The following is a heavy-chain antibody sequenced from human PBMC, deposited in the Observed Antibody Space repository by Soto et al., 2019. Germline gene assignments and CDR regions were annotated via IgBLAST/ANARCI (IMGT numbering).Heavy chain of an antibody. Sequence: ASVKVSCKASGYSFTGYLMHWVRQAPGQRLEWMGWINAGNGSTKYSQKFLGRVTITRDTSASTAYMELSSLRSEDTAVYYCARDQSWFTVTAPDDYWGQGTLVTVSS. V-gene: IGHV1-3*01. CDR3: ARDQSWFTVTAPDDY. CDR2: INAGNGST. D-gene: IGHD4-17*01. CDR1: GYSFTGYL. J-gene: IGHJ4*02.